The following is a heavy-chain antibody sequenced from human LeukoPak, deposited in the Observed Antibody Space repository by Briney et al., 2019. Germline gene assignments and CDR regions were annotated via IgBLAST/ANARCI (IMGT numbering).Heavy chain of an antibody. Sequence: ASVKVSCKASGYTFTSYDINWVRQATGQGLEWMGWINPNSGGTNYAQKFQGRVTMTRDTSISTAYMELSRLRSDDTAVYYCARDKGGYCTNGVCYLRDYWGQGTLVTVSS. CDR1: GYTFTSYD. J-gene: IGHJ4*02. CDR3: ARDKGGYCTNGVCYLRDY. V-gene: IGHV1-2*02. CDR2: INPNSGGT. D-gene: IGHD2-8*01.